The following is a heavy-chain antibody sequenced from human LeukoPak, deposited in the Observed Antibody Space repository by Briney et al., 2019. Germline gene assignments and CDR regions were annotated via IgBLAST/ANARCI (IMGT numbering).Heavy chain of an antibody. Sequence: SGGSLRLSCAASGFTFRTYAMQWVRQAPEKRPEYVSGISGNGGNTYYANSVEGRFTISRDNSKNTLYLQMNSLRAEDTAVYYCAKGGRAAAARTPYYYYYYMDVWGKGTTVTVSS. V-gene: IGHV3-64*01. CDR1: GFTFRTYA. J-gene: IGHJ6*03. CDR2: ISGNGGNT. D-gene: IGHD6-13*01. CDR3: AKGGRAAAARTPYYYYYYMDV.